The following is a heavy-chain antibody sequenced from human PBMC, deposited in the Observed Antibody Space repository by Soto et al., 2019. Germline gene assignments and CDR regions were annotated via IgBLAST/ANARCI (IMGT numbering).Heavy chain of an antibody. CDR1: GFTFGDYA. V-gene: IGHV3-49*04. J-gene: IGHJ4*02. Sequence: GGSLRLSCTASGFTFGDYAMSWVRQAPGKWLEWVGFIRSKAYGGTTEYAASVKGRFTISRDDSKSIAYLQMNSLKTEDTAVYYCTRSRSYSNTAFDYWGQGXLVTVYS. CDR3: TRSRSYSNTAFDY. CDR2: IRSKAYGGTT. D-gene: IGHD4-4*01.